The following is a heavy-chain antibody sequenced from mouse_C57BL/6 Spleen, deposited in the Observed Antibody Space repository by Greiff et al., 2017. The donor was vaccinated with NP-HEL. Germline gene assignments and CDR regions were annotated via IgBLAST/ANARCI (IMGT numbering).Heavy chain of an antibody. CDR3: ARVYYDYGYYAMDD. V-gene: IGHV5-16*01. Sequence: DVKLVESEGGLVQPGSSMKLSCTASGFTFSDYYMAWVRQVPEKGLEWVANINYDGSSTYYLDSLKSRFIISRDNAKNILYLQMSSLKSEDTATYYCARVYYDYGYYAMDDWGKGTSVTVSS. J-gene: IGHJ4*01. CDR2: INYDGSST. CDR1: GFTFSDYY. D-gene: IGHD2-4*01.